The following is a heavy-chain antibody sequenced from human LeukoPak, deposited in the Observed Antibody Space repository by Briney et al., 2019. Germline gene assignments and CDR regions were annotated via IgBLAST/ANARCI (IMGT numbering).Heavy chain of an antibody. D-gene: IGHD6-19*01. CDR3: ARDDSSGWFDKWDFDY. V-gene: IGHV3-66*01. CDR1: GFIVSGDF. CDR2: IYSDGST. Sequence: GGSLRLSCAASGFIVSGDFMSWVRQAPGKGLEWVSVIYSDGSTYYADSVKGRFTISRDNSKNTLDLQMTGLRAEDTAVYYCARDDSSGWFDKWDFDYWGQGTLVTVSS. J-gene: IGHJ4*02.